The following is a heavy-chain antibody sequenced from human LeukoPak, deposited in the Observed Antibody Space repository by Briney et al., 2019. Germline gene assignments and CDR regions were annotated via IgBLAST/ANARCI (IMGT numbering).Heavy chain of an antibody. J-gene: IGHJ4*02. V-gene: IGHV3-66*01. Sequence: GGSLRLSCAASGFTVSSNYMSWVRQAPGKGLEWVSVIYSGGSTYYADSVKGRFTISRDNSKNTLYLQMNSLRAEDTAVHYCARVPSGDYYGSGSYHFDYWGQGTLVTVSS. D-gene: IGHD3-10*01. CDR2: IYSGGST. CDR1: GFTVSSNY. CDR3: ARVPSGDYYGSGSYHFDY.